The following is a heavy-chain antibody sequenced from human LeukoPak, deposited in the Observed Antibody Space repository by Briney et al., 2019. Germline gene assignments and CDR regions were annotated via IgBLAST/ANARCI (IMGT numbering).Heavy chain of an antibody. J-gene: IGHJ4*02. CDR3: ARDRNMATRLWTPTDY. V-gene: IGHV3-21*01. Sequence: TGGSLRLSCAASGFTLSTYSMNWVRQAPGKGLEWVSSISSSSSYIYYADSVKGRFTISRDNARNSLYLQMNSLRAEDTAVYYCARDRNMATRLWTPTDYWGQGTLVTVSS. CDR1: GFTLSTYS. CDR2: ISSSSSYI. D-gene: IGHD6-6*01.